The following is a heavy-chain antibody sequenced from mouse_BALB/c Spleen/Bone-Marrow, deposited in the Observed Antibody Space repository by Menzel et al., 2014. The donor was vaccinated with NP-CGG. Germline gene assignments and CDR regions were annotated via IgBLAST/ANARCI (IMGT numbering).Heavy chain of an antibody. CDR1: GFTFRYYA. V-gene: IGHV5-9-4*01. CDR3: ARDRGDY. D-gene: IGHD3-1*01. J-gene: IGHJ4*01. Sequence: GQVVESGGGLVKPGGSLKLSCAASGFTFRYYAMSWVRQSPEKRLEWVAEISSGGSYTYYADTVTGRFTISRDNAKNXLYLEMSSLRSEDTTMYYCARDRGDYWGQGTSVTVSS. CDR2: ISSGGSYT.